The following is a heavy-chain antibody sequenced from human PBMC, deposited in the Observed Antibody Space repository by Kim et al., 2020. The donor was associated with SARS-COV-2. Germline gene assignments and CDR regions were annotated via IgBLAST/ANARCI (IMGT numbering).Heavy chain of an antibody. CDR1: DYDIRDGYY. CDR3: ARVDHYNNYGFYADH. Sequence: SETLSLTCTVSDYDIRDGYYWGWIRQPPGKGLEWIGNIYHSGSLQYNPSLKSRLTLSADGSTNSFSLKLSSVTAADTAVYFCARVDHYNNYGFYADHWG. D-gene: IGHD3-22*01. CDR2: IYHSGSL. V-gene: IGHV4-38-2*02. J-gene: IGHJ4*01.